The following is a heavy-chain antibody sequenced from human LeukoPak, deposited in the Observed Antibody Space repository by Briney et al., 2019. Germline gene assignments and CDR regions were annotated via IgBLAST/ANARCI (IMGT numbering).Heavy chain of an antibody. CDR1: GGTFSSYA. V-gene: IGHV1-69*01. J-gene: IGHJ4*02. CDR2: IIPIFGTA. Sequence: ASVKVSCKASGGTFSSYAISWVRQAPGQGLEWMGGIIPIFGTANYAQKFQGRVTITVDESTSTAYMELSSLRSEDTAVYYCARDPNYYGSGSYSYFDYWGQGTLVTVSS. D-gene: IGHD3-10*01. CDR3: ARDPNYYGSGSYSYFDY.